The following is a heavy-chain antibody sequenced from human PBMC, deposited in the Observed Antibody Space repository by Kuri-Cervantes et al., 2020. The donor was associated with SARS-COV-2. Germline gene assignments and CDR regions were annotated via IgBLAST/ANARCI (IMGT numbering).Heavy chain of an antibody. V-gene: IGHV1-3*01. D-gene: IGHD3-22*01. CDR1: GYTFTSYA. Sequence: ASVKVSCKASGYTFTSYAMHWVRQAPGQRLEWMGWINAGNGNTKYSQKFQGRVTITRDTSASTAYMELRSLRSDDTAVYYCARVFMDDKFFDIWGQGTMVTVSS. J-gene: IGHJ3*02. CDR3: ARVFMDDKFFDI. CDR2: INAGNGNT.